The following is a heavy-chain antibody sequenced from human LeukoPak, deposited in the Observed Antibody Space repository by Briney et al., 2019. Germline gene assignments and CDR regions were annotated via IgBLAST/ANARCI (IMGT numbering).Heavy chain of an antibody. Sequence: PSETLSLTCTVSGGSISSGGYYWSWIRQPPGKGLEWIGYIYHSGSTYYNPSLKSRVTISVDRSKNQFSLKLSSVTAADTAVYYCASRHLAAAGSDYWGQGTLVTVSS. J-gene: IGHJ4*02. CDR1: GGSISSGGYY. V-gene: IGHV4-30-2*01. CDR3: ASRHLAAAGSDY. D-gene: IGHD6-13*01. CDR2: IYHSGST.